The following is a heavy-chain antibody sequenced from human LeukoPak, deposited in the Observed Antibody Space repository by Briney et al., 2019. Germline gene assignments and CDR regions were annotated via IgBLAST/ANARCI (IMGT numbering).Heavy chain of an antibody. D-gene: IGHD3-22*01. CDR3: ARVGLLYHYDSSGYQYYMDV. J-gene: IGHJ6*03. V-gene: IGHV3-11*04. CDR1: GFTFSDYY. Sequence: GGSLRLSCAASGFTFSDYYMSWIRQAPGKGLEWVSYISSSGSTIYYADSVKGRFTISRDNAKNSLYLQMNSLRAEDTAVYYCARVGLLYHYDSSGYQYYMDVWGKGTTVTVSS. CDR2: ISSSGSTI.